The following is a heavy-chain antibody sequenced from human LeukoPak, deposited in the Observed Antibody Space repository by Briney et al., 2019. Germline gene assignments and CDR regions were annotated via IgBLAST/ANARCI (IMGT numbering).Heavy chain of an antibody. CDR3: AKGLGEFASAPDS. J-gene: IGHJ5*01. CDR2: IFGNGVTT. D-gene: IGHD6-6*01. Sequence: GGSLRLSCAASGFTFSNFGMSWVRQAPGKGLEWVSAIFGNGVTTYYADSVKGRFIISRDNPQNRMFLQVNSLRVDDTAVYYCAKGLGEFASAPDSWGQGTLVTVSS. V-gene: IGHV3-23*01. CDR1: GFTFSNFG.